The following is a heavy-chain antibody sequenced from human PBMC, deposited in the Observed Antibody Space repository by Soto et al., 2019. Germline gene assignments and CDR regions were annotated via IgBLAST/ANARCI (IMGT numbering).Heavy chain of an antibody. V-gene: IGHV1-2*04. CDR2: INPNSGGT. J-gene: IGHJ6*02. CDR3: ARESYYYGSGSYYPYYYYSMDV. Sequence: GASVKVSCKASGYTFTGYYMHWVRQAPGQGLEWMGWINPNSGGTNYAQKFQGWVTMTRDTSISTAYMELSRLRSDDTAVYYCARESYYYGSGSYYPYYYYSMDVWGQGTQVTVSS. CDR1: GYTFTGYY. D-gene: IGHD3-10*01.